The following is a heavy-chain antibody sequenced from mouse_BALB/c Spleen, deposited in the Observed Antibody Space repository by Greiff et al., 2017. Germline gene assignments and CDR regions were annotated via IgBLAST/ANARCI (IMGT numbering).Heavy chain of an antibody. CDR1: GYSITSGYY. CDR2: ISYDGSN. J-gene: IGHJ4*01. D-gene: IGHD1-1*01. Sequence: ESGPGLVKPSQSLSLTCSVTGYSITSGYYWNWIRQFPGNKLEWMGYISYDGSNNYNPSLKNRISITRDTSKNQFFLKLNSVTTEDTATYYCARDYGCSYFYAMDYWGQGTSVTVSS. V-gene: IGHV3-6*02. CDR3: ARDYGCSYFYAMDY.